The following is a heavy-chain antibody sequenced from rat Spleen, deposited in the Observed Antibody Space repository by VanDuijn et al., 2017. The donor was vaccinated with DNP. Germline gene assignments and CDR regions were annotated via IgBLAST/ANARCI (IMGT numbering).Heavy chain of an antibody. CDR2: VNKDSSRI. CDR3: AGRPPPTRGPFDY. J-gene: IGHJ2*01. CDR1: GFNFNDFW. Sequence: EVKLVESGGGLVQPGRSLKLSCAASGFNFNDFWMGWVRQAPGKGLEWIGEVNKDSSRINYSPSLKEKFTISRDNAQNTLFLQMDSLRSEDTATYYCAGRPPPTRGPFDYWGQGVTVTVSS. D-gene: IGHD1-4*01. V-gene: IGHV4-2*01.